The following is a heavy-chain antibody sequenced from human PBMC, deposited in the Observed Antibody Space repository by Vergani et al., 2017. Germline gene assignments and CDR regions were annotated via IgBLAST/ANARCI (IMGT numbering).Heavy chain of an antibody. J-gene: IGHJ6*03. CDR1: GFSLTTSGMS. D-gene: IGHD4-23*01. V-gene: IGHV2-70*01. Sequence: QVTLRESGPALVKPTQTLTLTCTFSGFSLTTSGMSVSWIRQPPGKALEWLALIDWDDDKYYSTSLETRLTISKDTSKNQVVLTMTNLDPVDTGTYYCARSYYGGFDYYYLDVWGNGTTVIVSS. CDR3: ARSYYGGFDYYYLDV. CDR2: IDWDDDK.